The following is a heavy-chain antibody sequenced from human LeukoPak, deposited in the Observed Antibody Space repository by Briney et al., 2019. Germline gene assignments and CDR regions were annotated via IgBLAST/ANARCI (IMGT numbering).Heavy chain of an antibody. Sequence: GGSLRLSCATSGFTFSNYWMTWVRQAPGKGLEWVAVIWYDGSNKYYADSVKGRFTISRDNSKNTLYLQMNSLRAEDTAVYYCAREPYYYGSGSYQFFDYWAREPWSPSPQ. CDR2: IWYDGSNK. D-gene: IGHD3-10*01. CDR1: GFTFSNYW. J-gene: IGHJ4*02. CDR3: AREPYYYGSGSYQFFDY. V-gene: IGHV3-33*01.